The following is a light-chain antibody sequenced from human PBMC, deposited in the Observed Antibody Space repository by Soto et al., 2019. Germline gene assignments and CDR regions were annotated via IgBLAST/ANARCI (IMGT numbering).Light chain of an antibody. J-gene: IGKJ2*01. CDR2: AAS. V-gene: IGKV1-39*01. Sequence: DIPMTQSPSSLSASVGDRVTITCRASQNINTYLNWCQQKPGKAPNLLIYAASSLQSGVPSRFSGSGSGTDFTLTISSLEPEDFAVYYCQQGSNGYTFGQGTKLEIK. CDR3: QQGSNGYT. CDR1: QNINTY.